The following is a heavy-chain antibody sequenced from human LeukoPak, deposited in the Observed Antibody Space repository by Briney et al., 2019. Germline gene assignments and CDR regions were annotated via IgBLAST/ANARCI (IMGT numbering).Heavy chain of an antibody. CDR1: GGTFSSYA. J-gene: IGHJ4*02. V-gene: IGHV1-69*05. Sequence: SVKVSCKASGGTFSSYAISWVRQAPGQGLEWMGGIIPIFGTANYAQKFQGRVTITTDESTSTAYMELSSLRSEDTAVYYCARDRGIAAAGTEPFDYWGQGTLVTVSS. D-gene: IGHD6-13*01. CDR2: IIPIFGTA. CDR3: ARDRGIAAAGTEPFDY.